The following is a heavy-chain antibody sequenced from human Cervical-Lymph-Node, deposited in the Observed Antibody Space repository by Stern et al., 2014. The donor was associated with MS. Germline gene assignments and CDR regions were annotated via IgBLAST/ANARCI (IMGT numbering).Heavy chain of an antibody. CDR2: INRDGTTI. CDR3: TKDTYGPEDY. Sequence: HPPDPAERPLHPPRPPRLPRVAPPFTPRTHWKHPVPQGPGKGLVWVARINRDGTTITHADSVKGRFTISRDNAKNTLYLQMNSLRVEDTAVYYCTKDTYGPEDYWGQGTSVTVSS. J-gene: IGHJ4*02. D-gene: IGHD3-10*01. CDR1: PFTPRTHW. V-gene: IGHV3-74*02.